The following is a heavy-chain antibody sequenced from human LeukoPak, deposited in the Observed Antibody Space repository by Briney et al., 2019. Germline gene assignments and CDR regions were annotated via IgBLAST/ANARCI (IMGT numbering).Heavy chain of an antibody. CDR2: IFAGGST. J-gene: IGHJ4*02. CDR1: GFSVSHNY. CDR3: ARSKAARSPPDS. V-gene: IGHV3-66*01. D-gene: IGHD6-6*01. Sequence: GGSLRLSCAASGFSVSHNYMSWVRQAPGKGLEWVSLIFAGGSTYYADSVVGRFTISRDNSKNTVFLQTNGLRAEDTAVYCCARSKAARSPPDSWGRGTLVTVSS.